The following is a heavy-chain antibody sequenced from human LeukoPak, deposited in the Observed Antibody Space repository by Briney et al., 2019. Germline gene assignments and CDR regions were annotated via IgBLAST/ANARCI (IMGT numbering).Heavy chain of an antibody. V-gene: IGHV3-30*04. D-gene: IGHD6-19*01. CDR2: ISYDGSNK. CDR1: GFTFSSYA. Sequence: PGRSLRLSCAASGFTFSSYAMHWVRQAPGKGLEWVAVISYDGSNKYYADSVKGRFTMSRDNSKNTLFLQMNSLRAEDTAVYYCAKVTWSSSGSDYWGQGTLVTVSS. CDR3: AKVTWSSSGSDY. J-gene: IGHJ4*02.